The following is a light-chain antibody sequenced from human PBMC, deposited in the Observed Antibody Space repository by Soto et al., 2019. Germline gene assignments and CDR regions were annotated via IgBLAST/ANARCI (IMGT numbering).Light chain of an antibody. J-gene: IGLJ2*01. CDR3: QTWDTGMRV. CDR1: SGHSSYA. CDR2: VNSDGSH. V-gene: IGLV4-69*01. Sequence: QLVLTQSPSASASLGTSVRLTCTLSSGHSSYAIAWHQQQAEKGPRFLMKVNSDGSHNKGDGIPDRFSGSTSGAERYLTISSLQSEDVADYYCQTWDTGMRVFGGGTKLTVL.